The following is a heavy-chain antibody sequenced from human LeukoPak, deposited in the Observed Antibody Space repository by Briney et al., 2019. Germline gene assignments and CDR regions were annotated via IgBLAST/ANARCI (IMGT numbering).Heavy chain of an antibody. Sequence: SETLSLTCTVSGYSISSGYYWGWIRQPPGKGLEWIGSIYHSGRTFYNPSLKSRVTISVDTSKNQFSLKLSSVTAADTAVYYCAREVIDRTGIAVAGTRWFDPWGQGTLVTVSS. CDR2: IYHSGRT. J-gene: IGHJ5*02. D-gene: IGHD6-19*01. CDR3: AREVIDRTGIAVAGTRWFDP. V-gene: IGHV4-38-2*02. CDR1: GYSISSGYY.